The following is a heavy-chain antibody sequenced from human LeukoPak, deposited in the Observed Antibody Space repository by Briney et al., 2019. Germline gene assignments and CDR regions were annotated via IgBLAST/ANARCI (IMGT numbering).Heavy chain of an antibody. CDR2: MDPNSGNT. CDR1: GYTFNSYD. J-gene: IGHJ4*02. V-gene: IGHV1-8*01. Sequence: GASGKVCCKASGYTFNSYDINWERQAPGQGLGWVGWMDPNSGNTAYARKFQGRVSMTRDTSVDTAFLELSSLRSEDTAVYYCARDPHSSGYYHHPLFDYWGQGTLVTVSS. CDR3: ARDPHSSGYYHHPLFDY. D-gene: IGHD3-22*01.